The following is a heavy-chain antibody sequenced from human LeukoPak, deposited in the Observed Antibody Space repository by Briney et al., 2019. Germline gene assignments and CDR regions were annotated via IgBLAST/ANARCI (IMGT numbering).Heavy chain of an antibody. J-gene: IGHJ5*02. Sequence: SSETLSLTCTVSGGSISSGGYYWSWIRQHPGKGLEWIGYIYYSGSTYYNPSLKSRVTISVDTSKNQFSLKLSSVTAADTAVYYCARDLGRRAARPGYWFDPWGQGTLVTVSS. CDR3: ARDLGRRAARPGYWFDP. V-gene: IGHV4-31*03. CDR2: IYYSGST. CDR1: GGSISSGGYY. D-gene: IGHD6-6*01.